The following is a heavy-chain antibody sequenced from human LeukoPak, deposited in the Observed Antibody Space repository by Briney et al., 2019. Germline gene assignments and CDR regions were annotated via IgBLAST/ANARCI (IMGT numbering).Heavy chain of an antibody. CDR3: ARRYCSGGSCYSSFDY. D-gene: IGHD2-15*01. CDR1: AGSFSGYY. V-gene: IGHV4-59*08. CDR2: IYYSGST. J-gene: IGHJ4*02. Sequence: SETLSLTCAVYAGSFSGYYWSWIRQPPGKGLEWIEYIYYSGSTNYNPSLKSRVTISVDTSKNQFSLKLSSATAADTAVYYCARRYCSGGSCYSSFDYWGQGSLVTVSS.